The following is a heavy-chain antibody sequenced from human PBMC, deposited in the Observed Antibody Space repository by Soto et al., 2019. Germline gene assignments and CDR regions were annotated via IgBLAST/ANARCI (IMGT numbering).Heavy chain of an antibody. Sequence: GGSLRLSCAASGFTFDDYAMHWVRQAPGKGLEWVSGISWNSGSIGYADSVKGRFTISRDNAKNSLYLQMNSLRAEDTALYYCAKDIVIGITMVRGVGEFDPWGQGTLVTVSS. J-gene: IGHJ5*02. CDR2: ISWNSGSI. CDR1: GFTFDDYA. D-gene: IGHD3-10*01. CDR3: AKDIVIGITMVRGVGEFDP. V-gene: IGHV3-9*01.